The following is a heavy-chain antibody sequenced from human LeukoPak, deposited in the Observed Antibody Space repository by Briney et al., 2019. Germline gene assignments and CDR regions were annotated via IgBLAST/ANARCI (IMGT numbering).Heavy chain of an antibody. J-gene: IGHJ4*02. Sequence: ASVKVSCKASGYIISSYYIHWVRQAPGHGLEWMVIISPSGGGTSYAQRFQGRVSVARDTSTNTVYMELSGLRSEDTAIYYCARCYSGYDYRPVYWGQGTLVTVSS. CDR1: GYIISSYY. D-gene: IGHD5-12*01. CDR2: ISPSGGGT. CDR3: ARCYSGYDYRPVY. V-gene: IGHV1-46*01.